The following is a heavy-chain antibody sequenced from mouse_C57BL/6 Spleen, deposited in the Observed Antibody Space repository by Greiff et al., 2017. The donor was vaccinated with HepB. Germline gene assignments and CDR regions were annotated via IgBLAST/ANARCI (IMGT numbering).Heavy chain of an antibody. D-gene: IGHD4-1*01. Sequence: QVQLQQPGAELVKPGASVKLSCKASGYTFTSYWMQWVKQRPGQGLEWIGEIDPSDSYTNYNQKFKGKATLTVDTSSSTAYMQLSSLTSEDSAVYYCARSLSGTWSFDYWGQGTTLTVSS. V-gene: IGHV1-50*01. CDR1: GYTFTSYW. CDR3: ARSLSGTWSFDY. CDR2: IDPSDSYT. J-gene: IGHJ2*01.